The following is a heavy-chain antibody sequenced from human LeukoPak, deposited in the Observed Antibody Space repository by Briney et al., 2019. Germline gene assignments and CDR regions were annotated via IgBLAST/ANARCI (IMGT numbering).Heavy chain of an antibody. V-gene: IGHV4-59*08. J-gene: IGHJ3*01. CDR2: IFFSGST. CDR3: ARLKVADSESFDL. CDR1: GDSIDSHF. Sequence: SETLSLTCTVSGDSIDSHFWSWIRQPPGKGLEWIGNIFFSGSTNNNPSLESRLTISQDSSKNQVSLRLASATAADTAIYYCARLKVADSESFDLWGHGTLVAVSS.